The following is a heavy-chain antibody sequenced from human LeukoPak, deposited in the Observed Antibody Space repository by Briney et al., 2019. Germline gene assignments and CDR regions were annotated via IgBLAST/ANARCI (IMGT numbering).Heavy chain of an antibody. Sequence: GESLKISCKGSGYSFSSYWIAWVRQLPGKGLEWMGIIFPGDSDTRYSPSFQGQITISADKSISTAFLQWSSLKASDSAMYYCARHTGGFPRSGMDVWGQGTTVTVSS. CDR3: ARHTGGFPRSGMDV. CDR2: IFPGDSDT. CDR1: GYSFSSYW. V-gene: IGHV5-51*01. D-gene: IGHD7-27*01. J-gene: IGHJ6*02.